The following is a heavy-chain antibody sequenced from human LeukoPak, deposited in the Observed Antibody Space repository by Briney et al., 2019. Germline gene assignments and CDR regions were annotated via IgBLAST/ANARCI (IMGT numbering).Heavy chain of an antibody. CDR3: ARPRSSGYYPPALKDNWFDP. V-gene: IGHV4-39*01. CDR1: GGSISSSSYY. J-gene: IGHJ5*02. D-gene: IGHD3-22*01. CDR2: IYYSGST. Sequence: SETLSLTCTVSGGSISSSSYYWGWIRQPPGKGLEWIGSIYYSGSTYYNPSLKSRVTISVDTSKNQFSLKLSSVTAADTAVYYCARPRSSGYYPPALKDNWFDPWGQGTLVTVSS.